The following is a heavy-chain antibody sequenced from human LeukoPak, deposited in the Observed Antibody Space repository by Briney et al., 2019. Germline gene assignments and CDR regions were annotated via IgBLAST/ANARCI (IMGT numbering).Heavy chain of an antibody. CDR3: ARLWSTVVDWGAFDI. CDR1: GFTFSAYH. V-gene: IGHV3-48*02. Sequence: SGGSLRLSCAASGFTFSAYHINWVRQAPGKGLEWVSYISTTGTTVHYADSVKGRFAISRDNAKSSLYLQMNSLRDEDTAVYYCARLWSTVVDWGAFDIWGQGTMITVSS. J-gene: IGHJ3*02. D-gene: IGHD4-23*01. CDR2: ISTTGTTV.